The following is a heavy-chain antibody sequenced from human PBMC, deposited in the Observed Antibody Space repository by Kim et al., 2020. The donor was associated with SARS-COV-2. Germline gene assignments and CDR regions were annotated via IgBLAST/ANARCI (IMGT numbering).Heavy chain of an antibody. J-gene: IGHJ4*02. D-gene: IGHD3-16*01. CDR3: VKEMQLGDVPFDY. CDR1: GFTFSSYA. CDR2: ISSNGGST. V-gene: IGHV3-64D*09. Sequence: GGSLRLSCSASGFTFSSYAMHWVRQAPGKGLEYVSAISSNGGSTYYADSVKGRFTISRDNSKNTLYLQMSSLRAEDTAVYYCVKEMQLGDVPFDYWGQGTLVTVSS.